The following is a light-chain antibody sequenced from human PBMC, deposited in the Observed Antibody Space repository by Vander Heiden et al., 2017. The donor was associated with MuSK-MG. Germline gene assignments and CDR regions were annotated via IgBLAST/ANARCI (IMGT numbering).Light chain of an antibody. CDR2: YDS. V-gene: IGLV3-21*04. CDR1: NIGSKS. CDR3: QVWDSSSDHLYV. Sequence: SYVLTQPPSVSVATGKTARITCGGNNIGSKSVHWYQQKPGQAPVLVIYYDSDRPSGIPERFSGSNSGNTATLTISRVEAGDEADYYCQVWDSSSDHLYVFGTGTKVTVL. J-gene: IGLJ1*01.